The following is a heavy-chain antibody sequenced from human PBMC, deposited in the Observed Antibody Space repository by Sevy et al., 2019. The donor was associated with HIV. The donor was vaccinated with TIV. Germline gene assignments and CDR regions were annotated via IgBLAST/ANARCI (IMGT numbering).Heavy chain of an antibody. V-gene: IGHV3-23*01. Sequence: GGSLRLSCASSGFTFISHPMTWVRQAPGKGLEWVASISSSGGSTYYADSVKGRFNISRENSKKIVDLQKNSLGVADNAVYFWAKEDFRGFDAWGQGTLVTVSS. CDR3: AKEDFRGFDA. J-gene: IGHJ5*02. CDR1: GFTFISHP. CDR2: ISSSGGST. D-gene: IGHD6-25*01.